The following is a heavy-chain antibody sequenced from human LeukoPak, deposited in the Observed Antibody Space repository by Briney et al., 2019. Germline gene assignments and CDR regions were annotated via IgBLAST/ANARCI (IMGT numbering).Heavy chain of an antibody. V-gene: IGHV3-23*01. CDR2: ISGSGGST. CDR3: AKVLFNYYYYGMDV. Sequence: GGSLRLSCAASGFTFSSYAMSWVRQAPGEGLEWVSAISGSGGSTYYADSVKGRFTISRDNSKNTLYLQMNSLRAEDTAVYYCAKVLFNYYYYGMDVWGQGTTVTVSS. CDR1: GFTFSSYA. J-gene: IGHJ6*02.